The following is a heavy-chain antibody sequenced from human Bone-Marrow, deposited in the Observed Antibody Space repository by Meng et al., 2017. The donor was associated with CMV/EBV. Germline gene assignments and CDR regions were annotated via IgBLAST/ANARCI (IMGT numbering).Heavy chain of an antibody. CDR2: IWYDGSDK. J-gene: IGHJ4*02. Sequence: TFSGYDMHWVRQAPGKGLEWVAVIWYDGSDKYYADSVKGRFTISRDNSKNTVFLQMNSLRAEDTAVYYCAKDLKFYDVLTGRSRAPDWGQGTLVTVSS. CDR3: AKDLKFYDVLTGRSRAPD. V-gene: IGHV3-33*03. D-gene: IGHD3-9*01. CDR1: TFSGYD.